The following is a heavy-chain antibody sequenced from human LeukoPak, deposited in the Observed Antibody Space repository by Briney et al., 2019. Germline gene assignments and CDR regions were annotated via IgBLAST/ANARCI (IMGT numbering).Heavy chain of an antibody. D-gene: IGHD3-10*01. CDR3: ARAITIAYYYGSGSYTYYFDY. V-gene: IGHV4-31*03. CDR2: IYYSGST. J-gene: IGHJ4*02. CDR1: GVSISSGGYY. Sequence: SRTLSLTCTVSGVSISSGGYYWSWIRQHPGKGLEWIGYIYYSGSTYYNPSLKSRVTISVDTSKNQFSLKLSSVTAADTAVYYCARAITIAYYYGSGSYTYYFDYWGQGTLVTVSS.